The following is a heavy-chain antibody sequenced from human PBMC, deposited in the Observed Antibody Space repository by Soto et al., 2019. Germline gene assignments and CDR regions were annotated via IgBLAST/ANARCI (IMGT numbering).Heavy chain of an antibody. CDR3: AREKINFIAARTLDY. V-gene: IGHV4-34*01. D-gene: IGHD6-6*01. CDR1: GASFSGYY. Sequence: ETLALAGSVSGASFSGYYWNGIRQPAGKGLEWIGEINHSGSTNYNPSLKSRVTISVDTSKNQFSLKLSSVTAADTAVYYCAREKINFIAARTLDYWGQGTPVTVSS. J-gene: IGHJ4*02. CDR2: INHSGST.